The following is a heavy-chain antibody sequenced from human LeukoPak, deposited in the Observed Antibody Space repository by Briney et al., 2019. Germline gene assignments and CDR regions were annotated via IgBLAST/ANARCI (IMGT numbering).Heavy chain of an antibody. D-gene: IGHD3-16*01. CDR3: ARVRGGN. J-gene: IGHJ4*02. V-gene: IGHV3-74*01. CDR2: INEYGTT. Sequence: GGSLRLSCAASGFTFSDYWMYWVRQAPGEGLLWISNINEYGTTTYADSVKGRFTVSRDNAKNILYLQMNSLRPEDTAVYYCARVRGGNWGQGTLVTVSS. CDR1: GFTFSDYW.